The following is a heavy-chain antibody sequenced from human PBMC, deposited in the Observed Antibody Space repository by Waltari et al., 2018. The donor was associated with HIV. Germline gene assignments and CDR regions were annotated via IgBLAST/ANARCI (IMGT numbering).Heavy chain of an antibody. CDR3: ARDTGYCSFGSCSYNWLDP. J-gene: IGHJ5*02. CDR1: GFTFSSYA. V-gene: IGHV3-30*01. Sequence: QVHLVESGGGVVQPGRSLRLSCTASGFTFSSYAIPWVRQAPGKGLEWVALISYDGSNKYYADSVKGRFTISRDNSKNTLYLQMNSLRAEDTSVYYCARDTGYCSFGSCSYNWLDPWGQGTLVSVSS. CDR2: ISYDGSNK. D-gene: IGHD2-15*01.